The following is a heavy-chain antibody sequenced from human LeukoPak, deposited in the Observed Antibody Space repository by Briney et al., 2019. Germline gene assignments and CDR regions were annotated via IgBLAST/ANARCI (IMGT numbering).Heavy chain of an antibody. V-gene: IGHV3-53*01. J-gene: IGHJ4*02. CDR1: GFTVSSNY. CDR3: ARTKSPHYGDYLGYFDY. D-gene: IGHD4-17*01. CDR2: IYSGGST. Sequence: SGGSLRLSCAASGFTVSSNYMSWVRQAPGKGLEWVSVIYSGGSTYYADYVKGRFTISRDNSKNTLYLQMNSLRAEDTAVYYCARTKSPHYGDYLGYFDYWVEGTLITVSS.